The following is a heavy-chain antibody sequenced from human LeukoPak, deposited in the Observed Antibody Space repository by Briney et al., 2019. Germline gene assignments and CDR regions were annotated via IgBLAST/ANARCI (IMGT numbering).Heavy chain of an antibody. Sequence: PSETLSLTCTVSGGSVSSGSYYWSWIRQPPGKGLEWIGYIYYSGSTNYNPSLKSRVTISVDTSKNQFSLKLSSVTAADTAVYYCARHGDSDYYYYYGMDVWGQGTTVTVSS. CDR1: GGSVSSGSYY. CDR3: ARHGDSDYYYYYGMDV. V-gene: IGHV4-61*01. J-gene: IGHJ6*02. CDR2: IYYSGST. D-gene: IGHD4-17*01.